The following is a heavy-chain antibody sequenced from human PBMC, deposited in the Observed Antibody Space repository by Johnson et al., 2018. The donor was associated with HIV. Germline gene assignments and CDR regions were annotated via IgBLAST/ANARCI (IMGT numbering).Heavy chain of an antibody. J-gene: IGHJ3*01. D-gene: IGHD3/OR15-3a*01. CDR1: GFTFSNYG. CDR3: AKDKFMFLDNPVDAFDV. CDR2: ISFDGSNK. Sequence: VQLVESGGGVVQPGRSLRLSCTASGFTFSNYGMHWVRQAPGKGLEWVAVISFDGSNKYYADSVKGLSTISRDNSNNTLFLQMNSLRADDTGVYYCAKDKFMFLDNPVDAFDVWGQGTMVTFSS. V-gene: IGHV3-30*18.